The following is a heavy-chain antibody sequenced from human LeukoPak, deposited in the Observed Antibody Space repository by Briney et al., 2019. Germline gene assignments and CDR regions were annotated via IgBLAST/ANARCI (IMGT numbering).Heavy chain of an antibody. CDR1: GGSIISGRYY. CDR2: IYYGGSA. Sequence: SETLSLTCTVSGGSIISGRYYWGLIRQPPGKGLEWIGSIYYGGSAYYNPSLKSRVTISVDTPKNQFSLKLSSVTAADTALYYCARSSSGSSRYWYFGLWGRGTLVTVSS. J-gene: IGHJ2*01. D-gene: IGHD1-26*01. V-gene: IGHV4-39*01. CDR3: ARSSSGSSRYWYFGL.